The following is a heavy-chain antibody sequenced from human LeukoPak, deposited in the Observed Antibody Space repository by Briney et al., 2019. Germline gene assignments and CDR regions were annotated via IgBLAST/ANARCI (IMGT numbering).Heavy chain of an antibody. D-gene: IGHD6-6*01. J-gene: IGHJ5*02. Sequence: PSETLSLTCTVSGGSISSSSYYWGWIRQPPGKGLEWIGSIYYSGSTYYNPSLKSRVTISVDTSKNQFSLKLSSVTAAHTAVYYCAGRDSAARRNWFDPWGQGTLVTVSS. CDR2: IYYSGST. V-gene: IGHV4-39*01. CDR3: AGRDSAARRNWFDP. CDR1: GGSISSSSYY.